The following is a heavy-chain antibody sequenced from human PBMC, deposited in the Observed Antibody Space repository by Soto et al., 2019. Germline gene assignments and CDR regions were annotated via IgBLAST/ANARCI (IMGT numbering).Heavy chain of an antibody. V-gene: IGHV4-59*01. Sequence: SETLSLTCTVSGGSISSYYWSWIRQPPGKGLEWIGYIYYSGSTNYNPSLKSRVTISVDTSKNQFSLKLSSVTAADTAVYYCARGDFDYIWGSYRYPKYYFDYWGQGTLVTVAS. CDR1: GGSISSYY. CDR3: ARGDFDYIWGSYRYPKYYFDY. D-gene: IGHD3-16*02. J-gene: IGHJ4*02. CDR2: IYYSGST.